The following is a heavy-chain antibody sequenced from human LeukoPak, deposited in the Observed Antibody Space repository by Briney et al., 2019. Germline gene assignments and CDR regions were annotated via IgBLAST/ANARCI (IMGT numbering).Heavy chain of an antibody. V-gene: IGHV3-48*01. Sequence: GGSLRLSCAASRFTFSSYSMNWVRQAPGKGLEWVSYISSSSSTIYYADSVKGRFTISRDNAKNSLFLQMNSLRAEDTAVYYCARVHSYGFSYYFYYMDVWGKGTTVTVSS. CDR1: RFTFSSYS. J-gene: IGHJ6*03. D-gene: IGHD5-18*01. CDR2: ISSSSSTI. CDR3: ARVHSYGFSYYFYYMDV.